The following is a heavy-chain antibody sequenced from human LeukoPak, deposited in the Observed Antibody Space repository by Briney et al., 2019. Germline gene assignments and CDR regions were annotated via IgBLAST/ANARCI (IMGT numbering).Heavy chain of an antibody. J-gene: IGHJ2*01. CDR3: ARDGGGGNSADWYFDL. CDR2: INPNSGGT. V-gene: IGHV1-2*02. Sequence: ASVKVSCKASGYTFTGYYMHWVRQAPGQGLEWMGWINPNSGGTNYAQKFQGRVTMTRDTSISTAYMELSRLRSDDTAVYYCARDGGGGNSADWYFDLWGRGTLVTVSS. CDR1: GYTFTGYY. D-gene: IGHD4-23*01.